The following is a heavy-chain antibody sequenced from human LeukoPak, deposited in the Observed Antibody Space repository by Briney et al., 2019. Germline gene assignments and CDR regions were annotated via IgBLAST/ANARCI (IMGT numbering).Heavy chain of an antibody. CDR3: ASSNTAMVTSDYFDY. J-gene: IGHJ4*02. V-gene: IGHV3-30-3*01. Sequence: GGSLRLSCAASGFTSSSYAMHWVRQAPGKGLEWVAVISYDGSNTYYADSVKGRFTISRDNSKNTLYLQMNSLRAEDTAVYYCASSNTAMVTSDYFDYWGQGTLVTVSS. CDR1: GFTSSSYA. CDR2: ISYDGSNT. D-gene: IGHD5-18*01.